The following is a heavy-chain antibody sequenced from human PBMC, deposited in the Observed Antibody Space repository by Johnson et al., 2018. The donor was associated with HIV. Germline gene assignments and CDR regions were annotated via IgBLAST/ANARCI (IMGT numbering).Heavy chain of an antibody. J-gene: IGHJ3*02. CDR1: GFTFSSYA. D-gene: IGHD1-26*01. CDR3: ARAYSGGYSPRSAFDI. CDR2: ISYDGSNK. V-gene: IGHV3-30*04. Sequence: QVQLVESGGGVVRPGGSLRLSCAASGFTFSSYAMHWVRQAPGKGLEWVAVISYDGSNKYYADSVKGRFTISRDNSKNSLYLQMNSLRAEDMALYYCARAYSGGYSPRSAFDIWGQGTMVTVSS.